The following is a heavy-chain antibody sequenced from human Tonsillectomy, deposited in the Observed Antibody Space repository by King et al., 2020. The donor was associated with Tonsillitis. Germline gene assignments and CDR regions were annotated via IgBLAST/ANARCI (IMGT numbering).Heavy chain of an antibody. CDR1: GVSIRNSNYY. Sequence: QLQESGPGLVKPSETLSLTCTVSGVSIRNSNYYWAWIRQPPGKGLEWIGSIYYSGDTYYNPSLKTRVTISVDTSKNQFSLKLTSVTAADTAVYYCARPALLAALGAFDVWGLGTMVAVSS. V-gene: IGHV4-39*01. D-gene: IGHD6-6*01. CDR3: ARPALLAALGAFDV. J-gene: IGHJ3*01. CDR2: IYYSGDT.